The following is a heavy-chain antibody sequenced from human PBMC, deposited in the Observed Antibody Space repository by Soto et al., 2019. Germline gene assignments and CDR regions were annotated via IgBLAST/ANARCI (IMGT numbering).Heavy chain of an antibody. D-gene: IGHD5-12*01. CDR3: TTLYSGYDYVGY. J-gene: IGHJ4*02. CDR1: RFPFSNAW. CDR2: IRSKTDGGTA. Sequence: GGSLRLSCAASRFPFSNAWMSWVRQAPGKGLEWVGRIRSKTDGGTAEYAAPVKGRFTISRDDSKSTLSLQMNSLKTEDTAVYYCTTLYSGYDYVGYWGQGTMVTVSS. V-gene: IGHV3-15*01.